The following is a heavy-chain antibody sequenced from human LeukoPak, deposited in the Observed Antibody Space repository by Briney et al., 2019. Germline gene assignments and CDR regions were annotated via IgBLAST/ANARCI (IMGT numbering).Heavy chain of an antibody. Sequence: ASVKVSCKASGYTFTSYDINWVRQAPGQGLEWMGWISAYKGNTNYAQKLQGRVTMTTDTSTSTAYMELRSLRSDDTAVYYCARRGPDSGSYYGRAFDIWGQGTMVTVSS. CDR3: ARRGPDSGSYYGRAFDI. CDR1: GYTFTSYD. V-gene: IGHV1-18*01. D-gene: IGHD1-26*01. J-gene: IGHJ3*02. CDR2: ISAYKGNT.